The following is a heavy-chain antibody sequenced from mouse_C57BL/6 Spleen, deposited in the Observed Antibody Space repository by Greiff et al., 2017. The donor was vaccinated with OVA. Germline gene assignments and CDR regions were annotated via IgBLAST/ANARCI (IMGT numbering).Heavy chain of an antibody. V-gene: IGHV5-17*01. CDR2: ISSGSSTI. CDR1: GFTFSDYG. D-gene: IGHD4-1*01. CDR3: ARANWGSYWYFDV. J-gene: IGHJ1*03. Sequence: EVQLVESGGGLVKPGGSLKLSCAASGFTFSDYGMHWVRQAPEKGLEWVAYISSGSSTIYYADTVKGRFTISRDNAKNTLFLQMTSLRSEDTAMYYCARANWGSYWYFDVWGTGTTVTVSS.